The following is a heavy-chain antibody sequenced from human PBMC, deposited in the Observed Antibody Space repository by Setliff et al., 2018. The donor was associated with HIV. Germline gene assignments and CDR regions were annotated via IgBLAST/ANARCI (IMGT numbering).Heavy chain of an antibody. Sequence: ASVKVSCKASGYTVTDYYMHWVRQASGQGLEWMGWINPNSGGTKYAQKFQGRVTMTRDTSISTAYMELRTLRSDDTAVYYCARDLRRYSYGQDGFDIWGQGTMVTVSS. D-gene: IGHD5-18*01. CDR2: INPNSGGT. CDR1: GYTVTDYY. V-gene: IGHV1-2*02. J-gene: IGHJ3*02. CDR3: ARDLRRYSYGQDGFDI.